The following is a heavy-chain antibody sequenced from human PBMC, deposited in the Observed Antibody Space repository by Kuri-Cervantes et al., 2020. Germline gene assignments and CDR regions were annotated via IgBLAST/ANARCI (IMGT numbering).Heavy chain of an antibody. Sequence: GESLKISCAASGFTFSSYALHWVRQAPGKGLEWVAVISSDAKNEYYADSVKGRFTISRDNAKNSLYLQMNSLRAEDTALYYCAKDGDYGGNSYAFDNWGQGTMVTVSS. CDR1: GFTFSSYA. J-gene: IGHJ3*02. CDR3: AKDGDYGGNSYAFDN. D-gene: IGHD4-23*01. V-gene: IGHV3-30*04. CDR2: ISSDAKNE.